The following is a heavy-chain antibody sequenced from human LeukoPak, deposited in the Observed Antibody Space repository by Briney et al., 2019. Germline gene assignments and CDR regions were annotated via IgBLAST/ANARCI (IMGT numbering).Heavy chain of an antibody. CDR1: GGSISSGGYY. CDR2: IYYSGST. J-gene: IGHJ5*02. V-gene: IGHV4-31*03. D-gene: IGHD4-23*01. Sequence: SQTLSLTCTASGGSISSGGYYWSWIRQHPGKGLEWIGYIYYSGSTYYNPSLKSRVTISVDTSKNQFSLKLSSVTAADTAVYYCARDLSDYGGSNWFDPWGQGTLVTVSS. CDR3: ARDLSDYGGSNWFDP.